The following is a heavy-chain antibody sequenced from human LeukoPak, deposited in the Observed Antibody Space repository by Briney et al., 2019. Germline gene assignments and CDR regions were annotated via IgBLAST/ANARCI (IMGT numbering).Heavy chain of an antibody. CDR1: GFTFGDHA. CDR2: IRSKTYRGTT. J-gene: IGHJ6*02. V-gene: IGHV3-49*04. CDR3: SRGPIQLWPYYGMDV. D-gene: IGHD5-18*01. Sequence: GGSLRLSCSGSGFTFGDHAMSWVRQAPGRGLEWVGFIRSKTYRGTTEYAASVKGRFTISRDDSRSIAYLQMNSLKTEDTAVYYCSRGPIQLWPYYGMDVWGQGTTVTVSS.